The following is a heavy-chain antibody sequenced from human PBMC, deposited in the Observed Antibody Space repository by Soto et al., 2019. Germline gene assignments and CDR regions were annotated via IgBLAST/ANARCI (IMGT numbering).Heavy chain of an antibody. CDR3: ARAVNGDDYYYSYMDV. Sequence: GGSLRLSCAASGFTFSSYGMHWVRQAPGKGLEWVAVIWYDGSNKYYADSVKGRFTISRDNSKNTLYLQMNSLRAEDTAVYYCARAVNGDDYYYSYMDVWGKGTTVTVSS. CDR2: IWYDGSNK. J-gene: IGHJ6*03. CDR1: GFTFSSYG. V-gene: IGHV3-33*01. D-gene: IGHD4-17*01.